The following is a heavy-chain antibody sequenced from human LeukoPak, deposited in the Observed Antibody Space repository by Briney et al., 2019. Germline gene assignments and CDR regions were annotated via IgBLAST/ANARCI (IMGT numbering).Heavy chain of an antibody. Sequence: GGSLRLSCAASGFTFSSYWRSWVGRAPGKGLEWVATIKEDGSEKYYVDSVKGRFTISRDNAKNSLYLQMNSLRAEDTAVYYCARDRSRCYYWGQGTLVTVSS. CDR2: IKEDGSEK. V-gene: IGHV3-7*01. J-gene: IGHJ4*02. CDR3: ARDRSRCYY. CDR1: GFTFSSYW.